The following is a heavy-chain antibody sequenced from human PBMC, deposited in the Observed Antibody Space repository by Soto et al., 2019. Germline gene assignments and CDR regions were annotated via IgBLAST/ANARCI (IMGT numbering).Heavy chain of an antibody. CDR3: ARDQSLYSGYEAEFDY. V-gene: IGHV3-33*01. CDR1: GFTFSSYG. D-gene: IGHD5-12*01. CDR2: IWYDGSNK. Sequence: SLRLSCAASGFTFSSYGMHWVRQAPGKGLEWVAVIWYDGSNKYYADSVKGRFTISRDNSKNTLYLQMNSLRAEDTAVYYCARDQSLYSGYEAEFDYWGQGTLVTVSS. J-gene: IGHJ4*02.